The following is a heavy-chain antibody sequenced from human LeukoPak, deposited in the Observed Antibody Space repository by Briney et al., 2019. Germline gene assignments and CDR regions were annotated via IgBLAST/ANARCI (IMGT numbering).Heavy chain of an antibody. V-gene: IGHV1-46*01. CDR1: GYTFTSYY. D-gene: IGHD3-9*01. CDR3: ARDDYDILTAGSNWFDP. Sequence: WASVKVSCKASGYTFTSYYMHWVRQAPGQGLEWMGIINPSGGSTSYAQTFQGRVTMTRDTSISTAYMELSRLRSDDTAVYYCARDDYDILTAGSNWFDPWGQGTLVTVSS. J-gene: IGHJ5*02. CDR2: INPSGGST.